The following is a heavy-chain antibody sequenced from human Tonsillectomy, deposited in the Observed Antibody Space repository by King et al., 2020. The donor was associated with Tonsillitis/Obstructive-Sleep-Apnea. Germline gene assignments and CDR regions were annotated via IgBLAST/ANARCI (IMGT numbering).Heavy chain of an antibody. J-gene: IGHJ4*02. D-gene: IGHD3-10*01. CDR1: GFSLSTSGVG. Sequence: TLKESGPTLVKPTQTLTLTCTFSGFSLSTSGVGVGWIRQPPGKALECLALIYWDDDKRYSPPLKSRLTITKDTSQKQVVLTMTNMDPVDTSTYYCAHNYYGSGSYYFDYWGQGTLVTVSS. CDR2: IYWDDDK. V-gene: IGHV2-5*02. CDR3: AHNYYGSGSYYFDY.